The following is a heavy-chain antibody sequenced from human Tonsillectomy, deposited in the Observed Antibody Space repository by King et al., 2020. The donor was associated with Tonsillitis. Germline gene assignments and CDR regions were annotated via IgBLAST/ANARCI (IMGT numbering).Heavy chain of an antibody. CDR1: GFTFSSYG. CDR3: AKVTSPWSYYYYVMDV. V-gene: IGHV3-30*18. CDR2: ISYDGSNK. D-gene: IGHD3-3*01. J-gene: IGHJ6*02. Sequence: VKLVESGGGVVQPGRSLRLSCAASGFTFSSYGIHWVRQAPGKGLEWVAVISYDGSNKYYADSVKGRFTISRDNSKNTVYLQMNSLRAEDTAVYYCAKVTSPWSYYYYVMDVWGQGTTVTVSS.